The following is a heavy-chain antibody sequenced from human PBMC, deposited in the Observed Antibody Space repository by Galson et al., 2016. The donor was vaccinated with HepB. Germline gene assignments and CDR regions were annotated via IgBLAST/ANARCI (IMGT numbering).Heavy chain of an antibody. Sequence: SLRLSCAASKFTFRGYAMSWVRQAPGKGLEWVSSISGPGRNTYYADSVKGRFTISRDNSKNTLYLQMNSLRAEDTAVYYCAKDPIQCGGDCTRASYYFDYWGQGLLVTVSS. D-gene: IGHD2-21*02. V-gene: IGHV3-23*01. J-gene: IGHJ4*02. CDR2: ISGPGRNT. CDR1: KFTFRGYA. CDR3: AKDPIQCGGDCTRASYYFDY.